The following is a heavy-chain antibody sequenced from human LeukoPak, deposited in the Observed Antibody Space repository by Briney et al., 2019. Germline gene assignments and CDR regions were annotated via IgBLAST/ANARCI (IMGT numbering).Heavy chain of an antibody. V-gene: IGHV3-74*01. CDR3: ARGYYDSSDYYPIVY. CDR1: GFTFSSYW. J-gene: IGHJ4*02. CDR2: INSDGSST. Sequence: GGSLRLSCAASGFTFSSYWMHWVRQAPGKGLVWVSRINSDGSSTSYADSVKGRFTISRDNAKSTLYLQMNSLRAEDTAVYYCARGYYDSSDYYPIVYWGQGTLVTVSS. D-gene: IGHD3-22*01.